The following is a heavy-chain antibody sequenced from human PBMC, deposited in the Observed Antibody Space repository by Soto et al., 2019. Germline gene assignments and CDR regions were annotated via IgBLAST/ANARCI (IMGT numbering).Heavy chain of an antibody. D-gene: IGHD2-15*01. J-gene: IGHJ4*02. CDR1: GGSISSSSYY. CDR3: ARTYCSGGTCDHFDY. Sequence: SETLSLTCTVSGGSISSSSYYWGWIRQPPGKGLEWIGSIYYSGSTYYNPSLKSRVTISVDTSKNQFSLKLSLRSDDTAVYYCARTYCSGGTCDHFDYWGQGTLVTVSS. V-gene: IGHV4-39*01. CDR2: IYYSGST.